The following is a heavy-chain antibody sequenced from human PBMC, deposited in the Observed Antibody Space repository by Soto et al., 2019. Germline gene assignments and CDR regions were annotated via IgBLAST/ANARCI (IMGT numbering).Heavy chain of an antibody. Sequence: QVQLVESGGGVVQPGRSLRLSCAASGFIFSNYGMHWVRQAPGKGLEGVAVIWYDGSNENYVDSVRGRFTISRDNSKNTLFLQVNSLRAEDTALYYCAREVYGDYGDAFDLWGQGTMVTVSS. CDR1: GFIFSNYG. CDR2: IWYDGSNE. J-gene: IGHJ3*01. CDR3: AREVYGDYGDAFDL. D-gene: IGHD4-17*01. V-gene: IGHV3-33*01.